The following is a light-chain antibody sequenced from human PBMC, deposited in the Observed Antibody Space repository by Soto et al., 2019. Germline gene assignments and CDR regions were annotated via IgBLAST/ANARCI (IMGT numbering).Light chain of an antibody. CDR2: EGS. Sequence: SDRNQPAYVSGAPGQAITISCNGTSGDVGNYNLVSWYQQHPGKAPKLMIYEGSKWPSGVSNRFSGSKSGNTASLTISGLQAEDEADYYCCSYAGSSTYVFGSGTKVTVL. CDR1: SGDVGNYNL. J-gene: IGLJ1*01. V-gene: IGLV2-23*01. CDR3: CSYAGSSTYV.